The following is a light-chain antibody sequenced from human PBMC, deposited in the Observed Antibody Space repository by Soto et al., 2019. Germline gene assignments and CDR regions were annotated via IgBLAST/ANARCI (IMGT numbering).Light chain of an antibody. CDR3: QQYNNWASIT. CDR2: GAS. J-gene: IGKJ5*01. CDR1: QSVSSN. V-gene: IGKV3-15*01. Sequence: EIVMTQSPATLSMSPGGRATLSCRASQSVSSNLAWFQQKPGQAPGLLIYGASTRATGIPARFSGSGSGTEFTLTIRSLQAEDFAVYYCQQYNNWASITFGQGTRLEIK.